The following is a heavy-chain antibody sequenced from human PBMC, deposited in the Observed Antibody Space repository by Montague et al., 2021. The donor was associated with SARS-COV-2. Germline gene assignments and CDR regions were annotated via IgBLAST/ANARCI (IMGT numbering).Heavy chain of an antibody. CDR3: ARDTEYGSEIYSHSYYDH. CDR1: GGSFSGYY. Sequence: SETLSLTCAVYGGSFSGYYWSWIRQPPGKGLEWIGEINHSGSTNYNPSLKIRVTITVDTSKNQFSLKLSSVTAADTAVYYCARDTEYGSEIYSHSYYDHWGQGTLVTVSS. D-gene: IGHD3-10*01. CDR2: INHSGST. V-gene: IGHV4-34*01. J-gene: IGHJ4*03.